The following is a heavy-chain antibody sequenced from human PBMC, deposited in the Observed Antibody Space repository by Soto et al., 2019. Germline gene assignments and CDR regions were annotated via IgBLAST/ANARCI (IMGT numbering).Heavy chain of an antibody. CDR3: ARDGTYNWV. CDR2: IYSCGAT. V-gene: IGHV3-66*01. J-gene: IGHJ4*02. CDR1: GFTVSNNY. Sequence: EVQLVESGGGLVQPGGSLRLSCAASGFTVSNNYMRWVRQAPGKGLEWGSLIYSCGATYYADSVKGRFTISRENSKNTLYLQMNSLRAEDTAVYYCARDGTYNWVGGQGILVTVSS. D-gene: IGHD1-1*01.